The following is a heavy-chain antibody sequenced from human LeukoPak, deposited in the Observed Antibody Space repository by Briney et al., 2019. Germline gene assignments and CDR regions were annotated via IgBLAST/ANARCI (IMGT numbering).Heavy chain of an antibody. Sequence: ASVKVSCKASGYTFTGYYMHWVRQAPGQGREWMGWINPNSGCTNYAQKCQGRVTMTRATSISTAYMELSRLRSDDTAVYYCAREGPYSGSYHDGDYYFDYWGQGTLVTVSS. CDR3: AREGPYSGSYHDGDYYFDY. CDR1: GYTFTGYY. CDR2: INPNSGCT. V-gene: IGHV1-2*02. J-gene: IGHJ4*02. D-gene: IGHD1-26*01.